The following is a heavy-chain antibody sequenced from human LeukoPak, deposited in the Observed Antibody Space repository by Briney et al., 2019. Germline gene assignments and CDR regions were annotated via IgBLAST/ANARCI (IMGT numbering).Heavy chain of an antibody. D-gene: IGHD5-24*01. V-gene: IGHV3-30*04. CDR1: GFTFSSYA. Sequence: GGSLRLSCAASGFTFSSYAMSWVRQAPGKGLEWVAVISYDGSNKYYADSVKGRFTISRDNSKNTLYLQMNSLRAEDTAVYYCARDVEERWLQLPDYWGQGTLVIVSS. CDR2: ISYDGSNK. J-gene: IGHJ4*02. CDR3: ARDVEERWLQLPDY.